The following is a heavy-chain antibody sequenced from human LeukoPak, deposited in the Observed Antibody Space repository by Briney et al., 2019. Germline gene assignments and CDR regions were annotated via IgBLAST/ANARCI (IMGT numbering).Heavy chain of an antibody. CDR3: AKDATWGGFDY. D-gene: IGHD3-16*01. V-gene: IGHV3-23*01. CDR2: ISGDGVGT. J-gene: IGHJ4*02. CDR1: GFTFSTYA. Sequence: GRSLRLSCAASGFTFSTYALSWVRQAPGKGLEWVSAISGDGVGTFYADSVKGRFTISRDNSQNTLYLQINSLRADDAALYYCAKDATWGGFDYWGQGTLVTVSS.